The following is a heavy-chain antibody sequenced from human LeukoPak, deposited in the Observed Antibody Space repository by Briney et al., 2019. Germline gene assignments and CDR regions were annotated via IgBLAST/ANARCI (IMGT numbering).Heavy chain of an antibody. V-gene: IGHV3-23*01. J-gene: IGHJ4*02. CDR2: FSSGGST. D-gene: IGHD3-22*01. CDR1: GFTFSTYA. CDR3: AKRSWRYYYDGSGLDY. Sequence: GGSLRLSCAASGFTFSTYAMNWVRQAPGKGLEWVSSFSSGGSTYYADSVKGRFTISRDNSKNTPYLQMNSLSAEDTAVYYCAKRSWRYYYDGSGLDYWGQGTLVTVSS.